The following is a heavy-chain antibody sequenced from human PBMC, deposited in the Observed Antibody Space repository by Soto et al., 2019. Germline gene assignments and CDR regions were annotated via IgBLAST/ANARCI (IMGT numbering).Heavy chain of an antibody. CDR1: GYSISSGYN. CDR2: ISHSGST. Sequence: SETLSLTCAVSGYSISSGYNWGWIRQPPGKGLEWIGSISHSGSTYYNPSLKSRVTVSVDTSKNQFSLKVTSVTAADTAVYYCARDLNYYDSSGYHWEAPFDYWGQGTLVTVSS. D-gene: IGHD3-22*01. V-gene: IGHV4-38-2*02. CDR3: ARDLNYYDSSGYHWEAPFDY. J-gene: IGHJ4*02.